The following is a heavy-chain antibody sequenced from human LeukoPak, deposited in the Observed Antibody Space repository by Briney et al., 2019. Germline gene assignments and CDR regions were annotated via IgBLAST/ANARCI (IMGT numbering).Heavy chain of an antibody. D-gene: IGHD6-13*01. CDR3: VRTYRSNWGFAP. J-gene: IGHJ5*02. V-gene: IGHV2-70*11. CDR2: IDWDDDT. CDR1: GFSLTTSGMC. Sequence: SGPPLVKPRHTLTLTFTFSGFSLTTSGMCVSGILHPPGKAREWLARIDWDDDTYYSTYMKTRLNVSKDTYKNQWVLTMPSMDCVDKARYYCVRTYRSNWGFAPWGEGTLVTVS.